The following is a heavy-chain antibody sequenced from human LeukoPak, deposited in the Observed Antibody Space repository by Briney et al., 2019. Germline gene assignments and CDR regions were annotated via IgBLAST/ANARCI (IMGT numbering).Heavy chain of an antibody. D-gene: IGHD3-22*01. J-gene: IGHJ4*02. CDR1: GASISTYY. Sequence: PSETLSLTCTVSGASISTYYWSWIRQPPGKGLEWIGYIYYSGSTSYNPSLKSRVTMSVDTSKNQFSLKLSSVTAADTAVYYCARYYYDNSVYYYYLDFWGQGTLVTVSS. V-gene: IGHV4-59*01. CDR2: IYYSGST. CDR3: ARYYYDNSVYYYYLDF.